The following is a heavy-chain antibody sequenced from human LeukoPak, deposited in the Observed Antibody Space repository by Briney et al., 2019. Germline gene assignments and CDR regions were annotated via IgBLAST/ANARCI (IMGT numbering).Heavy chain of an antibody. Sequence: GGSLRLSCAASGFTFSNYWMHWVRQAPGKGLEWVAVIWYDGSNKYYADSVKGRFTISRDNSKNTLYLQMNSLRAEDTAVYYCAKDFQGRWTIDYWGQGTLVTVSP. D-gene: IGHD3/OR15-3a*01. J-gene: IGHJ4*02. CDR2: IWYDGSNK. CDR3: AKDFQGRWTIDY. CDR1: GFTFSNYW. V-gene: IGHV3-33*06.